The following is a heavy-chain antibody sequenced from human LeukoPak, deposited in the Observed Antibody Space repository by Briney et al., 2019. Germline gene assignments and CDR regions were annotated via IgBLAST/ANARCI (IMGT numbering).Heavy chain of an antibody. CDR2: IYHSGST. J-gene: IGHJ4*02. Sequence: SETLSLTCAVSGYSISSGYYWGWIRQPPGKGLEWIGSIYHSGSTYYNPSLKSRVTISVDTSKNQFSLKLSSATAADTAVYYCARGIPPRGGHFDYWGQGTLVTVSS. V-gene: IGHV4-38-2*01. D-gene: IGHD3-16*01. CDR3: ARGIPPRGGHFDY. CDR1: GYSISSGYY.